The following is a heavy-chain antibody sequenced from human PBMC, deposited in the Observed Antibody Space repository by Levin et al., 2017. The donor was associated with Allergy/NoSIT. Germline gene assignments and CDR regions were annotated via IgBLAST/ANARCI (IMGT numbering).Heavy chain of an antibody. CDR1: GFTFSSYG. CDR2: IWYDGSNK. V-gene: IGHV3-33*01. Sequence: GESLKISCAASGFTFSSYGMHWVRQAPGKGLEWVAVIWYDGSNKYYADSVKGRFTISRDNSKNTLYLQMNSLRAEDTAVYYCAREAQYDYVWGSYRYNTGGDFDYWGQGTLVTVSS. CDR3: AREAQYDYVWGSYRYNTGGDFDY. D-gene: IGHD3-16*02. J-gene: IGHJ4*02.